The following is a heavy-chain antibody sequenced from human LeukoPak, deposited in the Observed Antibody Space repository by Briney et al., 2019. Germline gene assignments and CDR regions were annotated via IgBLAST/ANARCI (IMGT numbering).Heavy chain of an antibody. CDR2: ISSSSSTI. D-gene: IGHD4-17*01. V-gene: IGHV3-48*01. CDR3: ARSYGDYYYYYYYMDV. Sequence: GGSLRLSCTASGFTFGDYAMSWFRQAPGKGLEWVSYISSSSSTIYYADSVKGRFTISRDNAKNSLYLQMNSLRAEDTAVYYCARSYGDYYYYYYYMDVWGKGTTVTVSS. J-gene: IGHJ6*03. CDR1: GFTFGDYA.